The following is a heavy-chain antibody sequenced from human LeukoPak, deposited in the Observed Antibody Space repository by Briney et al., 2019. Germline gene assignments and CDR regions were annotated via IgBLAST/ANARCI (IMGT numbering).Heavy chain of an antibody. CDR3: ARPPRDGYNGYYFDY. CDR1: GYSFNCYL. CDR2: IYRGDSDI. V-gene: IGHV5-51*01. D-gene: IGHD5-24*01. Sequence: GESLKLSCKGSGYSFNCYLIGRVRQMPGKGPELMWIIYRGDSDIRYRPSFQGQVTISDDKSISTAYMQWSSLKASDSAMYYCARPPRDGYNGYYFDYWGQGTLVTVSS. J-gene: IGHJ4*02.